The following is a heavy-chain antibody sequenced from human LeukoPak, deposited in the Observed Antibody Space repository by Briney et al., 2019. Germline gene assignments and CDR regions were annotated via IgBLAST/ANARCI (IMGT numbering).Heavy chain of an antibody. Sequence: SETLSLTCTVSGGSISSSSHYWGWIRQPPGKGLEWIGSIYYSGSTYYNPSLKSRVTISVDTSKNQFSLKLSSMTAADTAVYYCAAYSSSHNWFGPWGRGTLVTVSS. CDR3: AAYSSSHNWFGP. CDR1: GGSISSSSHY. CDR2: IYYSGST. J-gene: IGHJ5*02. V-gene: IGHV4-39*01. D-gene: IGHD6-13*01.